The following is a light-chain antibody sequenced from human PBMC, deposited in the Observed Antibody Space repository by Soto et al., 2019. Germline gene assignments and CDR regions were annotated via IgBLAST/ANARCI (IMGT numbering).Light chain of an antibody. CDR3: SSYTSRSTLV. CDR2: EVT. CDR1: SSDVGGYNY. V-gene: IGLV2-14*01. J-gene: IGLJ1*01. Sequence: ALAQPASVSGSPGQSITISCTGTSSDVGGYNYVSWYQQHPGKAPKLMIYEVTNRPSGVSNRFSGSKSGNTASLTISGLQAEDEADYYCSSYTSRSTLVFGTGTKVTVL.